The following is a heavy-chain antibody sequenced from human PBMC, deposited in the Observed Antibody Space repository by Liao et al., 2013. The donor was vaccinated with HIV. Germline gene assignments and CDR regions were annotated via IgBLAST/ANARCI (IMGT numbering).Heavy chain of an antibody. CDR3: ARVRDTRYSHMDV. Sequence: QLQLRESGPGLVKPSETLSLTCTVSGGSISSTGYYWGWIRQPPGKGLEWIGEINHSGSTNYNPSLKSRVTISVDTSKNQFSLKLSSVTAADTAVYYCARVRDTRYSHMDVWGKGTTVTVSS. D-gene: IGHD3-9*01. V-gene: IGHV4-39*07. CDR1: GGSISSTGYY. CDR2: INHSGST. J-gene: IGHJ6*03.